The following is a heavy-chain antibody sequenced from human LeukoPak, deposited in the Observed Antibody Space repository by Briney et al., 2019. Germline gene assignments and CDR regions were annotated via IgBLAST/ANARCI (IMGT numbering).Heavy chain of an antibody. CDR2: ISAYNGNT. J-gene: IGHJ4*02. V-gene: IGHV1-18*01. CDR3: ARDERRYGSTPYYFDY. D-gene: IGHD1-26*01. Sequence: ASVKVSCKASGYTFTSYGISWVRQAPGRGLEWMGWISAYNGNTNYAQKLQGRVTMTTDTSTSTAYMELRSLRSDDTAVYYCARDERRYGSTPYYFDYWGQGTLVTVSS. CDR1: GYTFTSYG.